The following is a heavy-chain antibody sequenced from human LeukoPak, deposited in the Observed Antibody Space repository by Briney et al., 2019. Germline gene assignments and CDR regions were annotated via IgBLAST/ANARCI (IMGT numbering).Heavy chain of an antibody. J-gene: IGHJ3*02. D-gene: IGHD1-26*01. CDR2: IYHSGST. CDR1: GYSISSGYY. CDR3: AGRSGSYGAFDI. V-gene: IGHV4-38-2*02. Sequence: SETLSPTCTVSGYSISSGYYWGWIRQPPGKGLEWIGSIYHSGSTYYNPSLKSRVTISVDTSKNQFSLKLSSVTAADTAVYYCAGRSGSYGAFDIWGQGTMVTVSS.